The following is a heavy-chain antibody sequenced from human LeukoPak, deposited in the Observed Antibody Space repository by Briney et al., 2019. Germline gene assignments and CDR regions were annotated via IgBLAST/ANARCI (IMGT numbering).Heavy chain of an antibody. CDR1: GFTFSSYA. D-gene: IGHD2-2*01. Sequence: GRSLRLSYAASGFTFSSYAMHWVRQAPGKGLEWVAVISYDGSNKYYADSVKGRFTISRDNSKNTLYLQMNSLRAEDTAVYYCARSIVVVPAAICWFDPWGQGTLVTVSS. V-gene: IGHV3-30*04. CDR3: ARSIVVVPAAICWFDP. CDR2: ISYDGSNK. J-gene: IGHJ5*02.